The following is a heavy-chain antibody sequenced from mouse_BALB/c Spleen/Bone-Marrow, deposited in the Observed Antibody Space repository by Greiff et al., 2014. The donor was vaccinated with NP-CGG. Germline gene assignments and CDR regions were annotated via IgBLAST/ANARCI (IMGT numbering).Heavy chain of an antibody. V-gene: IGHV2-6-7*01. Sequence: QVQLQQSGPGLVAPSQSLSITCTVSGFSLTGYGVSWVRQSPGKGLEWLGMIWGDGSTDYNSALKSRLSISKDNSKSQVFLKMNSLRTDDTARYYCARDSFLITRALDYWGQGTSVTVSS. CDR2: IWGDGST. CDR1: GFSLTGYG. J-gene: IGHJ4*01. CDR3: ARDSFLITRALDY. D-gene: IGHD2-4*01.